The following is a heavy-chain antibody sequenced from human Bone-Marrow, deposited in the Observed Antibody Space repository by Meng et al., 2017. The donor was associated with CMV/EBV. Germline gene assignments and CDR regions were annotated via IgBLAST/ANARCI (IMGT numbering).Heavy chain of an antibody. CDR3: AIAAAGYFDY. J-gene: IGHJ4*02. CDR1: GGSISSSSYY. CDR2: IYYSGST. D-gene: IGHD6-13*01. V-gene: IGHV4-39*07. Sequence: SLTCTVSGGSISSSSYYWGWIRQPPGKGLEWIGSIYYSGSTYYNPSLKSRVTISVDTSKNQFSLKLSSVTAADTAVYYCAIAAAGYFDYWGQGTLVTVSS.